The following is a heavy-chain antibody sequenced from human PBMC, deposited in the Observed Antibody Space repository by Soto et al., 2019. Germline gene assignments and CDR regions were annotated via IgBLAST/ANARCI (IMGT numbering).Heavy chain of an antibody. CDR2: IYYSGST. CDR3: ARGKRIAARPWYFDL. CDR1: GGSISSGGYY. Sequence: SQTLSLTCNVSGGSISSGGYYWSWIRQHPGKGLEWIGYIYYSGSTYYNPSLKSRVTISVDTSKNQFSLKLSSVTAADTAVYYCARGKRIAARPWYFDLWGRGTLVTVSS. V-gene: IGHV4-31*03. D-gene: IGHD6-6*01. J-gene: IGHJ2*01.